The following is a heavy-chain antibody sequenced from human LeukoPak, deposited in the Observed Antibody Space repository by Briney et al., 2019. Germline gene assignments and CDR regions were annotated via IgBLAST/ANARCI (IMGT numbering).Heavy chain of an antibody. CDR1: GGSFSGYF. Sequence: SETLSLTCAVYGGSFSGYFWSWIRQPAGKGLEWIGRIYTSGSTNYSPSLKSRVTISVDTSRNQFSLNLTSVTAADTAMYYCAREQWAYRSYYASSGYHDYWGQGTLVTVSS. CDR3: AREQWAYRSYYASSGYHDY. CDR2: IYTSGST. V-gene: IGHV4-4*07. J-gene: IGHJ4*02. D-gene: IGHD3-22*01.